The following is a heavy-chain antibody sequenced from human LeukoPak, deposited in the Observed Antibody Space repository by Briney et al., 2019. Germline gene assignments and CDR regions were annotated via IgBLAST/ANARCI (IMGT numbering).Heavy chain of an antibody. J-gene: IGHJ4*02. V-gene: IGHV4-34*01. CDR1: GGSFSGYY. CDR2: INHSGST. Sequence: PSETLSLTCAVYGGSFSGYYWSWIRQPPGKGLEWIGEINHSGSTNYNPSLKSRVTISVDTSKNQFSLKLSSVTAVDTAVYYCAREGIVLMVYAYDYWGQGTLVTVSS. CDR3: AREGIVLMVYAYDY. D-gene: IGHD2-8*01.